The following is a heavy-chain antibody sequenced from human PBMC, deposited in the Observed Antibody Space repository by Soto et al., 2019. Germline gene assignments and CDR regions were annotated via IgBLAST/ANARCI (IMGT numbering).Heavy chain of an antibody. D-gene: IGHD4-17*01. CDR2: IIPIFGTA. J-gene: IGHJ4*02. CDR3: AREWGNTVTTKGRYYFDY. CDR1: GGTFSSYA. Sequence: QVQLVQSGAEVKKPGSSVKVSCKASGGTFSSYAISWVRQAPGQGLEWMGGIIPIFGTANYAQKFQGRVTITADESTSTAYMELSSLRSEDTAVYYCAREWGNTVTTKGRYYFDYWGQGTLVTVSS. V-gene: IGHV1-69*12.